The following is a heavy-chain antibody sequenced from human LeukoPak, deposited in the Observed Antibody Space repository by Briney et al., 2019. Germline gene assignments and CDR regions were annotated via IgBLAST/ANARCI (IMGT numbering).Heavy chain of an antibody. CDR1: GGSISSHY. Sequence: SETLSLTCTVSGGSISSHYWSWIRQPPGKGLEWIAYLFDSVNTRDNPSLQSRLTLSADTSKNQFSLRLSSVTAADTAVYYCATIKRGSIFGYFDFWGQGIKVTVSS. D-gene: IGHD5-18*01. CDR2: LFDSVNT. J-gene: IGHJ4*02. CDR3: ATIKRGSIFGYFDF. V-gene: IGHV4-59*11.